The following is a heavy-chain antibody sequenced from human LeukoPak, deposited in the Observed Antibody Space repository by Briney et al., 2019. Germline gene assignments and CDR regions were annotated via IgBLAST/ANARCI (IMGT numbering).Heavy chain of an antibody. CDR1: GGSFSGYY. Sequence: PSETLSLTCAVYGGSFSGYYWSWIRQPPGKGLEWIGEINLSGSTNYNPSLKSRVTISVDTSKNQFSLKLSSVTAADTAVYYCARHRIVGAYYFDYWGQGTLVTVSS. V-gene: IGHV4-34*01. J-gene: IGHJ4*02. CDR2: INLSGST. D-gene: IGHD1-26*01. CDR3: ARHRIVGAYYFDY.